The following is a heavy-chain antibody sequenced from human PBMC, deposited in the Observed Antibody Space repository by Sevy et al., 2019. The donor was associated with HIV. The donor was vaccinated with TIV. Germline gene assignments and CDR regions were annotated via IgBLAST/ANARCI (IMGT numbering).Heavy chain of an antibody. CDR3: ASPFLYSNAPEVDY. D-gene: IGHD5-18*01. J-gene: IGHJ4*02. V-gene: IGHV7-4-1*02. CDR1: GYNIKNYA. Sequence: ASVKVSCKASGYNIKNYAINWVRQAPGQGLEWMGWINTNTGNPTYAQAFKGRFVFSLDTSVSTAYLQITSLEAEDTAIYFCASPFLYSNAPEVDYWGQGTLVTVSS. CDR2: INTNTGNP.